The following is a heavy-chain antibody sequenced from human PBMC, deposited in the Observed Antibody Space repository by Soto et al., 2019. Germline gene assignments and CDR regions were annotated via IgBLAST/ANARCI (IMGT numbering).Heavy chain of an antibody. Sequence: QVQLVESGGGVVQPGRSLRLSCAASGFTFSNYTMHWVRQAPGKGLEWVALISYDAIDKYFADAVKGRFTISRDNSKNTLYLQMDSLRAEDTAVYYCAGRSGSSDYWGRGTLFTVSS. CDR1: GFTFSNYT. CDR2: ISYDAIDK. D-gene: IGHD3-10*01. V-gene: IGHV3-30*04. J-gene: IGHJ4*02. CDR3: AGRSGSSDY.